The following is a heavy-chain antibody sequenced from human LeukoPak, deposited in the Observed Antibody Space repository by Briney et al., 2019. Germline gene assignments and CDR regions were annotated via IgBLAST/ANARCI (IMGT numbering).Heavy chain of an antibody. V-gene: IGHV4-59*01. D-gene: IGHD3-10*01. CDR3: ETEVRGVSVDV. CDR2: IYYSGST. CDR1: GGSISSYY. J-gene: IGHJ6*04. Sequence: PSETLSLTCTVSGGSISSYYWSWIRQPPGKGLEWIGYIYYSGSTNYNPSLKSRVTISVDTSKNQFSLKLSSVTAADTAVYNCETEVRGVSVDVWGKGTTVTVSS.